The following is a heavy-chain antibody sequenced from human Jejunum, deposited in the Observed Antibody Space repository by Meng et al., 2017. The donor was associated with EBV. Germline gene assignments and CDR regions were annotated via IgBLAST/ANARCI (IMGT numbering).Heavy chain of an antibody. CDR1: GITSGSCY. V-gene: IGHV3-53*01. CDR2: IYGDGRT. CDR3: ARKYCGDY. Sequence: LQVLGPGGGQLQPARSLSLSFAGGGITSGSCYWSWVRQDPGKGLEWVSFIYGDGRTYYAASVKSRFTISIDRSKNKIYLRMSSVRVDDTALYYCARKYCGDYWGQGTLVTVSS. D-gene: IGHD2-8*02. J-gene: IGHJ4*02.